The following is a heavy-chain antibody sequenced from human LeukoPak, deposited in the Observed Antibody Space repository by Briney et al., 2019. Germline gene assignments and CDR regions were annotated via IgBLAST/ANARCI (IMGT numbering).Heavy chain of an antibody. CDR2: IIPIFGTA. D-gene: IGHD3-22*01. CDR3: ARGVHYYDRLDVFHI. J-gene: IGHJ3*02. CDR1: GGTFSSYA. V-gene: IGHV1-69*05. Sequence: SVKVSCKASGGTFSSYAISWVRQAPGQGLEWMGGIIPIFGTANYAQKFQGRVTITTDESTSTAYMELSSLRSEDTAVYYCARGVHYYDRLDVFHIWGQGTMVTVSS.